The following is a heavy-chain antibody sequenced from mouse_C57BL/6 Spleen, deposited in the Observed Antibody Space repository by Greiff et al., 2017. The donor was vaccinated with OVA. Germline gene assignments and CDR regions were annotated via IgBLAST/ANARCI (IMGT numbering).Heavy chain of an antibody. J-gene: IGHJ2*01. Sequence: QVQLQQPGAELVMPGASVKLSCKASGYTFTSYWMHWVKQRPGQGLEWIGEIDPSDSYTNYNQKFKGKSTLTVDKSSSTAYMQLSSLTSEDSAVDYCARADTTGYFDYWGQGTTLTVSS. V-gene: IGHV1-69*01. CDR1: GYTFTSYW. D-gene: IGHD1-1*01. CDR3: ARADTTGYFDY. CDR2: IDPSDSYT.